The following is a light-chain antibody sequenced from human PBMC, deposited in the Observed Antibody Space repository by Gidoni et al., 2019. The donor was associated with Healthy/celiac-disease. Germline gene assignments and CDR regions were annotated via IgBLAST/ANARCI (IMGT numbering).Light chain of an antibody. V-gene: IGKV4-1*01. J-gene: IGKJ1*01. CDR1: QSVLYSSNNKNY. CDR3: QQYYSTLLA. Sequence: DIEMPQSPDSLAVSLGERAPIICKASQSVLYSSNNKNYLAWYQQKPGQPPKLLIYCASTRESGVPDRFSGSGSGTDFTLTISSLQAEDVAVYYCQQYYSTLLAFGQGTKVEIK. CDR2: CAS.